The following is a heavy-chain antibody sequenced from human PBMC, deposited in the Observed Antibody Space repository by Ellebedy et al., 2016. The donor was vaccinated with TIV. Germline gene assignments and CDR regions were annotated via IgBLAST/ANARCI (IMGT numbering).Heavy chain of an antibody. D-gene: IGHD3-22*01. J-gene: IGHJ4*02. Sequence: ASVKVSXKASGYTFTSYDINWVRQATGQGLEWMGWMNPNSVSTGYAQKFQGRVTMTRNTSISTAYMELSSLRSEDTAVYYCAREYYYDSSGYYVYWGQGTLVTVSS. CDR3: AREYYYDSSGYYVY. CDR2: MNPNSVST. V-gene: IGHV1-8*01. CDR1: GYTFTSYD.